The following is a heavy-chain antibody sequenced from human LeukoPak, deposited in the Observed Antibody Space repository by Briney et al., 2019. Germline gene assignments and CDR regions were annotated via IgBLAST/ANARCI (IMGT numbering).Heavy chain of an antibody. V-gene: IGHV3-23*01. CDR3: AAQWLLHGAFDI. CDR2: ISGSGGSK. D-gene: IGHD6-19*01. CDR1: GLTFSSYA. J-gene: IGHJ3*02. Sequence: GGSLRLSCAASGLTFSSYAMSRVRQAPGKGLEWVSAISGSGGSKYYADSVKGRFTISRDNSKNTLYLQMNSLRAEDTAVYYCAAQWLLHGAFDIWGQGTMVTVSS.